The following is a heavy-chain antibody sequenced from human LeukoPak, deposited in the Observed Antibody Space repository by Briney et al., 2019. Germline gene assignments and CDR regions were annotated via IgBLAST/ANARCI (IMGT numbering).Heavy chain of an antibody. CDR1: GFTFSSYS. V-gene: IGHV3-21*04. D-gene: IGHD3-22*01. CDR2: ISSSSSYI. CDR3: TKDLRMYYYDSSGPNWFDP. J-gene: IGHJ5*02. Sequence: GGALRLSCAASGFTFSSYSMNWVRQAPGKGLEWVSSISSSSSYIYYADSVKGRFTISRNNSKNTVHLQMNSLTADDTAVYYCTKDLRMYYYDSSGPNWFDPWGQGTLVTVSS.